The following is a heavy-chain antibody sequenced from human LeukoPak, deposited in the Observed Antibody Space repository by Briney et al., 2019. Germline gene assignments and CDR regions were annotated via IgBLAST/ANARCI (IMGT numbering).Heavy chain of an antibody. V-gene: IGHV4-34*01. CDR1: GGSFSDYS. J-gene: IGHJ6*03. CDR2: VNHGGST. Sequence: SETLSLTCAVAGGSFSDYSWSWIRQPPGQGLGRIGDVNHGGSTNYNPSLKSRITISVDTSTNKFSLRLSSVTAADTGVYYCARIGMDYYFYMDVWGKGTTVSVSS. D-gene: IGHD1-14*01. CDR3: ARIGMDYYFYMDV.